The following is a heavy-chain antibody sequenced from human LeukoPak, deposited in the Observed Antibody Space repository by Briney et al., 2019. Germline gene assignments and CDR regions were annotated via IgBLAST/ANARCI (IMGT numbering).Heavy chain of an antibody. J-gene: IGHJ4*02. D-gene: IGHD3-3*01. CDR1: GGSISSSSYY. V-gene: IGHV4-39*01. Sequence: SETLSLTCTVSGGSISSSSYYWGWIRQPPGKGLEWIGSIYYSGSTYYNPSLKSRVTISVDTSKNQFSLKLSSVTAADTAVYYCARQVVATYYDFWSGSSAYFDYWGQGTLVTVPS. CDR2: IYYSGST. CDR3: ARQVVATYYDFWSGSSAYFDY.